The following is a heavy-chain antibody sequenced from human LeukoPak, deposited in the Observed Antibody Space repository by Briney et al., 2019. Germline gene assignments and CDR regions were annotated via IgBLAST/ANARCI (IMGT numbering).Heavy chain of an antibody. V-gene: IGHV5-51*01. CDR3: ARLSSSWANYFDY. CDR2: IYPGGSDT. D-gene: IGHD6-13*01. CDR1: GYSFTSYW. J-gene: IGHJ4*02. Sequence: GASLKISCKGSGYSFTSYWIGWVRQVPGKGLGWLEIIYPGGSDTRYSPTFQGQVTISADKSISTAYLQWSSLKASDTAMYYCARLSSSWANYFDYWGQGTLVTVSS.